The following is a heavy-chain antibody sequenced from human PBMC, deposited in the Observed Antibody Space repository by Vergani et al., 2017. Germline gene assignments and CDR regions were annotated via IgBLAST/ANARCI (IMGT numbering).Heavy chain of an antibody. J-gene: IGHJ6*03. V-gene: IGHV1-2*02. CDR2: INPNSGGT. CDR3: ASHHNTALVTLVAPHMDV. D-gene: IGHD5-18*01. Sequence: QVQLVQSGAEVKKPGSSVKVSCKASGGTFSSYAISWVRQAPGQGLEWMGWINPNSGGTNYAQKFQGRVTMTRDTSISTAYMELSRLRSDDTAVYYCASHHNTALVTLVAPHMDVWGKGTTVTVSS. CDR1: GGTFSSYA.